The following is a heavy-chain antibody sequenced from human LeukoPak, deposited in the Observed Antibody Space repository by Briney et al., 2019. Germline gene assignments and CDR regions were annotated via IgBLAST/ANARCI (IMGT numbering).Heavy chain of an antibody. J-gene: IGHJ4*02. D-gene: IGHD1-1*01. CDR2: IKQDASKR. CDR1: GFTFSSYW. CDR3: ATPTAGTWNFDY. Sequence: GGSLRLSCAASGFTFSSYWMNWVRQAPGKGLEWVANIKQDASKRYYVDSVKGRFTISRDNAKNSLYLQMNSLRAEDTAVYYCATPTAGTWNFDYWGQGTLVTVSS. V-gene: IGHV3-7*01.